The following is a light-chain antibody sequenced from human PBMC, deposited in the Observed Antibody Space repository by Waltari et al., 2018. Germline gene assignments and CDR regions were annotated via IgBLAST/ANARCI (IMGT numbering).Light chain of an antibody. V-gene: IGKV1-5*01. CDR3: QQYYDYPIN. Sequence: DIQMTQSPSTVSASLGDRVTNPCRASQNLNTFLSWYQQKPGEGPNLLIYDASTLERGVPSRFSGSGSGTHFTLTISGLQPDDFATYYCQQYYDYPINFGQGTRL. CDR1: QNLNTF. J-gene: IGKJ5*01. CDR2: DAS.